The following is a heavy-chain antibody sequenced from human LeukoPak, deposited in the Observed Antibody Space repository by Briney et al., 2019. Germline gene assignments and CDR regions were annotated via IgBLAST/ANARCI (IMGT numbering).Heavy chain of an antibody. D-gene: IGHD2-15*01. V-gene: IGHV1-69*06. CDR1: GGTFSSYA. CDR3: ARDRSIEVTVVAAIWFDP. Sequence: SVKVSCKASGGTFSSYAISWVRQATGQGLEWMGGIIPIFGTANYAQKFQGRVTITADKSTSTAYMELSSLRSEDTAVYYCARDRSIEVTVVAAIWFDPWGQGTLVTVSS. J-gene: IGHJ5*02. CDR2: IIPIFGTA.